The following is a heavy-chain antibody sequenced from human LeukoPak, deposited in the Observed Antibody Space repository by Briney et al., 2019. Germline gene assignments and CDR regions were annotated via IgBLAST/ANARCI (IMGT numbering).Heavy chain of an antibody. Sequence: PGGSLRLSFAASGFTFSSYSMNWVRQAPGKGLEWVSYISSSRSTIYYADSVKGRFTISRDNAKNSLYLQMNSLRADDTSVYYCGRGGQAFTNYDYVWGSYREDYWGQGTLVTVSS. CDR2: ISSSRSTI. V-gene: IGHV3-48*01. CDR1: GFTFSSYS. D-gene: IGHD3-16*02. CDR3: GRGGQAFTNYDYVWGSYREDY. J-gene: IGHJ4*02.